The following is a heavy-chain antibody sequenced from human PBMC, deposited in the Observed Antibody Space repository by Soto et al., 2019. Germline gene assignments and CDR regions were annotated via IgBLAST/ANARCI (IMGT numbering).Heavy chain of an antibody. D-gene: IGHD7-27*01. CDR3: ARKILGSTTRPNYWYFDL. V-gene: IGHV3-23*01. J-gene: IGHJ2*01. Sequence: EVQVLESGGGLVQPGGSLRLSCAGSGFTFINYAMNWVRQAPGKGLEWVSSIRGGGDAAFFPDSVRGRFTISRDNSKNTVTLQMNSRGVDDPAVYYCARKILGSTTRPNYWYFDLWGRGTLVTVSS. CDR1: GFTFINYA. CDR2: IRGGGDAA.